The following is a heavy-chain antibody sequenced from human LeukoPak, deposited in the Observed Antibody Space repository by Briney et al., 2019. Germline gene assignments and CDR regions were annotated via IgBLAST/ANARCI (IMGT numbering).Heavy chain of an antibody. CDR1: TFTFGDYP. V-gene: IGHV3-23*01. CDR2: ISGSGGTT. Sequence: GGSLRLSCTSATFTFGDYPLTWVRQAPGKGLEWVSSISGSGGTTQYADSVQGRFAISRDNSKNTLYLRMDSLRVEDTAVYFCARDPNGDYIGTFDMWGRGTMVSVSS. J-gene: IGHJ3*02. D-gene: IGHD4-17*01. CDR3: ARDPNGDYIGTFDM.